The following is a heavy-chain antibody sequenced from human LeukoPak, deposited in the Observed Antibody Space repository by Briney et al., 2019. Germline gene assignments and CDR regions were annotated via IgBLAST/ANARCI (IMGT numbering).Heavy chain of an antibody. V-gene: IGHV1-18*01. CDR3: AKSGDGNWFET. Sequence: ASVRVSCKASGYTFTAFGIGWVRQAPGQGLEWMGWISGYNGDATYAQKVQGRVTLGTDTPTSTVYMELRSLRSDDTAVYYCAKSGDGNWFETWGQGTLVSVSS. J-gene: IGHJ5*02. CDR1: GYTFTAFG. D-gene: IGHD2-21*01. CDR2: ISGYNGDA.